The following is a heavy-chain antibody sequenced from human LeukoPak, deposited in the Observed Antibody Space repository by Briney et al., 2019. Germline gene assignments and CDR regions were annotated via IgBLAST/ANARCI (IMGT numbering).Heavy chain of an antibody. V-gene: IGHV4-31*03. CDR2: IYNGGST. Sequence: SETLSLTCTVSGGSISSGGYYWSWIRQHPGKGLEWIGYIYNGGSTNYNPSLKSRVTISVDTSKNQFSLKLSSVTAADTAVFYCARDAVPYSSSWIPGYWGQGTLVTVSS. CDR3: ARDAVPYSSSWIPGY. CDR1: GGSISSGGYY. D-gene: IGHD6-13*01. J-gene: IGHJ4*02.